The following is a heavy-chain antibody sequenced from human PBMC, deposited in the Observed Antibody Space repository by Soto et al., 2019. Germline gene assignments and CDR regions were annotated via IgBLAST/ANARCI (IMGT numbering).Heavy chain of an antibody. CDR2: IYPGDSET. V-gene: IGHV5-51*01. D-gene: IGHD3-16*01. J-gene: IGHJ4*02. CDR3: ARDYDYALDY. Sequence: EFLKISFKGSGYSFSSYWIGWVRQMPGKGLEWMGFIYPGDSETRYSPSFQGQVTISVDKSISTAYLQWSSLKASDTAIYYCARDYDYALDYWGQGTLVTVSS. CDR1: GYSFSSYW.